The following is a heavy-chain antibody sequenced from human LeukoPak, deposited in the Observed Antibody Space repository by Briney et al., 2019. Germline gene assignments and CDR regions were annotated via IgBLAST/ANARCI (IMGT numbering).Heavy chain of an antibody. CDR2: IYSGGST. Sequence: GGSPRLSCAASGFTVSSNYMSWVRQAPGKGLEWVSVIYSGGSTYYADSVKGRFTISRDNSKNTLYLQMNSLRAEDTAVYYCARPYGVSDAFDIWGQGTMVTVSS. D-gene: IGHD4/OR15-4a*01. J-gene: IGHJ3*02. V-gene: IGHV3-66*02. CDR3: ARPYGVSDAFDI. CDR1: GFTVSSNY.